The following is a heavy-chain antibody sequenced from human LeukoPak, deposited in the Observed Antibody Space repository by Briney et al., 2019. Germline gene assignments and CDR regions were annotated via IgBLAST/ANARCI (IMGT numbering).Heavy chain of an antibody. CDR1: GFTFSSYA. Sequence: PGGSLRLSCEASGFTFSSYAMSWVRQAPGKGLEWVSGISTNGGSTSYADSVKGRLTISRDNPRNMLYMEMNSLRAEDTAVYYCSGMHRYYDGSGYWVQWGQGTLVTFSS. D-gene: IGHD3-22*01. J-gene: IGHJ4*02. CDR3: SGMHRYYDGSGYWVQ. V-gene: IGHV3-23*01. CDR2: ISTNGGST.